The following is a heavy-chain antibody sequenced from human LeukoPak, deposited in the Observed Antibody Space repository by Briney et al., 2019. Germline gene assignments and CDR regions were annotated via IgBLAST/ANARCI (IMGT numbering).Heavy chain of an antibody. CDR2: IYSGGGT. CDR1: GFTVSSNY. V-gene: IGHV3-66*01. CDR3: ARLGIVGAAVDY. D-gene: IGHD1-26*01. Sequence: GGSLTLSCAASGFTVSSNYMSWVRKAPGQGLDWVSVIYSGGGTYYADSVKGRFTTSKDNSKNTLYLQMNSLRAEDTAVYYCARLGIVGAAVDYWGQGTLVTVSS. J-gene: IGHJ4*02.